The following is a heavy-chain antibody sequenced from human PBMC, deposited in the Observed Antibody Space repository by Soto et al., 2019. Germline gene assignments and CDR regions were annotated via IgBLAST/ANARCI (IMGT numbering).Heavy chain of an antibody. V-gene: IGHV4-4*07. CDR1: GGSISSYY. CDR2: FYPTGKT. Sequence: ASETLSLTCTVSGGSISSYYWCWTRQPAGKGLEWIGRFYPTGKTDYNPSLQSRPTMSADTSRNQFSLNLTSVTAADTAVYYCARCGLDYGMDVWGQGTTVTVSS. J-gene: IGHJ6*02. D-gene: IGHD3-16*01. CDR3: ARCGLDYGMDV.